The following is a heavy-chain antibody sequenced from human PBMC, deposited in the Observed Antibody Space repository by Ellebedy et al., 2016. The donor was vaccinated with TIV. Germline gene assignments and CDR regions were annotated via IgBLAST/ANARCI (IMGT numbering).Heavy chain of an antibody. CDR2: ISYDGSNK. Sequence: GESLKISCAASGFTFSSYAMHSVRQAPGKGLEWVAVISYDGSNKYYADSVKGRFTISRDNSKNTLYLQMNSLRAEDTAVYYCAREGLVTAPRRADWFDPWGQGTLVTVSS. D-gene: IGHD2-21*02. J-gene: IGHJ5*02. CDR3: AREGLVTAPRRADWFDP. CDR1: GFTFSSYA. V-gene: IGHV3-30*01.